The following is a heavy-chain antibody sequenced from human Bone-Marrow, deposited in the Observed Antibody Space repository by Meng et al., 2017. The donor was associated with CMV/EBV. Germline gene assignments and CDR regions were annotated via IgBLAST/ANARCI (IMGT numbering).Heavy chain of an antibody. CDR3: ARGPWDYDFSSGYYTGAKGDFDY. J-gene: IGHJ4*02. Sequence: GGSLRLSCAASGFTFSSYSMNWVRQAPGKGLEWVSSISSSSSYIYYADSVKGRFTISRDNAKNSLYLQMNSLRAEDTAVYYCARGPWDYDFSSGYYTGAKGDFDYWGQGTLVTVSS. CDR2: ISSSSSYI. CDR1: GFTFSSYS. D-gene: IGHD3-3*01. V-gene: IGHV3-21*01.